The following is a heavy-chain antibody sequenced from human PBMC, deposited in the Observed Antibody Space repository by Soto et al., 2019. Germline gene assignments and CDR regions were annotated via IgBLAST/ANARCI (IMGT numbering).Heavy chain of an antibody. V-gene: IGHV4-31*03. Sequence: SETLSLTCTVSGGSISSGGYYWSWIRQHPGKGLEWIGYIYYSGSTYYNPSLKSRVTISVDTSKNQFSLKLSSVTAADTAVYYCARDRRYCRGGSCYYYYGMDVWGQGTTVTVSS. D-gene: IGHD2-15*01. CDR3: ARDRRYCRGGSCYYYYGMDV. J-gene: IGHJ6*02. CDR1: GGSISSGGYY. CDR2: IYYSGST.